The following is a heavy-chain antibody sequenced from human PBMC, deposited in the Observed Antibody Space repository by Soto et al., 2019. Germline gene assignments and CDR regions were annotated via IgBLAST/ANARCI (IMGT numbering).Heavy chain of an antibody. D-gene: IGHD3-22*01. CDR3: TRRSYDSSGYYSN. CDR2: IRSKADSYAT. V-gene: IGHV3-73*01. CDR1: GFTFSGSA. J-gene: IGHJ4*02. Sequence: GGSLRLSCAASGFTFSGSAMHWVRQASGKGLEWVGRIRSKADSYATAYAASLKGRFTISRDDSKNTAYLQMNSPKTEDTAVYYCTRRSYDSSGYYSNWGQGTLVTVSS.